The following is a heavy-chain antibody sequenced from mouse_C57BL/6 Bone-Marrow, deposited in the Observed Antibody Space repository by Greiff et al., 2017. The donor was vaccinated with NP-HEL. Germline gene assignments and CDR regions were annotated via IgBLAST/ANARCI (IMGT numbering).Heavy chain of an antibody. CDR2: ICNCLIT. CDR1: CSSFPLSF. CDR3: ARIYDGYYGFAY. J-gene: IGHJ3*01. Sequence: QLKQSGPGLVPPPPLLSLSLPFSCSSFPLSFFPFFLPSPFHCLYFLFSICNCLITDYNAAFIYRLSISKDNSKSQVFFKMNSLQADDTAIYYCARIYDGYYGFAYWGQGTLVTVSA. V-gene: IGHV2-2*01. D-gene: IGHD2-3*01.